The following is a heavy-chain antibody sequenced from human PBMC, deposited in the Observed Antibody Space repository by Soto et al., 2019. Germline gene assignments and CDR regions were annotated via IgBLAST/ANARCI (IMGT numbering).Heavy chain of an antibody. D-gene: IGHD2-2*01. J-gene: IGHJ5*02. CDR3: ARGGIVVVPAAIRSYWFDP. V-gene: IGHV1-2*04. CDR1: GYTFTGYY. CDR2: INPNSGGT. Sequence: ASVKVSCKASGYTFTGYYMHWVRQDPGQGLEWMGWINPNSGGTNYAQKFQGWVTMTRDTSISTAYMELSRLRSDDTAVYYCARGGIVVVPAAIRSYWFDPWGQGTLVTVSS.